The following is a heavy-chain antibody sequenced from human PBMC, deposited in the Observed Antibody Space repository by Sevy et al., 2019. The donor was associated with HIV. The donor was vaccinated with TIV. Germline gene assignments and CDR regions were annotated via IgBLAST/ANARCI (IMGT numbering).Heavy chain of an antibody. CDR1: GYNFGDYT. V-gene: IGHV3-49*04. CDR2: IRKKTDNETT. D-gene: IGHD1-1*01. J-gene: IGHJ4*02. Sequence: GGSLRLSCRGSGYNFGDYTLSWVRQAPGKGLEGVGFIRKKTDNETTEYAASVKGRFTISRDDSKSVAFLHMASLRTEDTGIYFCTRSTTTVYWGRGTLVTVSS. CDR3: TRSTTTVY.